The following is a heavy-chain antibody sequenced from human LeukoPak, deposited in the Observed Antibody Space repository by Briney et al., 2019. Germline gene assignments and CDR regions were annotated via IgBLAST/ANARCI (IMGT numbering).Heavy chain of an antibody. CDR1: GFTFSSYA. V-gene: IGHV3-13*01. CDR3: ARAAYSSTWYSRYFDL. Sequence: GGSLRLSCAASGFTFSSYAMSWVRQATGKGLEWVSGIGTAGEIYYPGSVKGRFTISRENAKNSLYLQMNSLRAGDTAVYYCARAAYSSTWYSRYFDLWGRGTLVTVSS. CDR2: IGTAGEI. D-gene: IGHD6-13*01. J-gene: IGHJ2*01.